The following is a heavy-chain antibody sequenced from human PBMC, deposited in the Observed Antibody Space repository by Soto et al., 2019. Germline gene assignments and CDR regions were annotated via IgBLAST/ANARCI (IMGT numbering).Heavy chain of an antibody. CDR1: GFTFSSYS. CDR3: ARDWGCSSTSCYGPGMDV. J-gene: IGHJ6*02. D-gene: IGHD2-2*01. V-gene: IGHV3-21*01. CDR2: ISSSSSYI. Sequence: GSLRLSCAASGFTFSSYSMNWVRQAPGKGLEWVSSISSSSSYIYYADSVKGRFTISRDNAKNSLYLQINSLRAEDTAVYYCARDWGCSSTSCYGPGMDVWGQGTTVTVSS.